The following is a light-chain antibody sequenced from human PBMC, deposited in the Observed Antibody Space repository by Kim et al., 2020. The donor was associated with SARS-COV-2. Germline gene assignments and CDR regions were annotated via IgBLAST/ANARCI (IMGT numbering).Light chain of an antibody. CDR3: QQYGSTPLT. V-gene: IGKV3-20*01. CDR1: QSVSSSN. CDR2: DAS. J-gene: IGKJ4*01. Sequence: EIVLTQSPGTLSLSPGERATLSCRASQSVSSSNLAWYQQKPGQPPRLLMYDASSRATGIPDRFSGSGSGTDFTLTISRLEPEDFAVYYCQQYGSTPLTFCGGTKVDIK.